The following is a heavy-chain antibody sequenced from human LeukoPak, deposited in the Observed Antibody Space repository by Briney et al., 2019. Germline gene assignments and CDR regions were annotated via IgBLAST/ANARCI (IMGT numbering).Heavy chain of an antibody. CDR1: GFTFSSYG. CDR2: IWYDGSNK. V-gene: IGHV3-33*06. CDR3: AKDSDPHSGYGPIDY. D-gene: IGHD5-12*01. J-gene: IGHJ4*02. Sequence: GGSLRLSCAASGFTFSSYGMHWVRQAPGKGLEWVAVIWYDGSNKYYADSVKGRFTISRDNSKNTLYLQMNSLRAEDTAVYYCAKDSDPHSGYGPIDYWGQGTLVTVSS.